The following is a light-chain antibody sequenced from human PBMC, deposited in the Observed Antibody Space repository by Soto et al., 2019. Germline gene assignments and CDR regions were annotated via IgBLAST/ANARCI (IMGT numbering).Light chain of an antibody. J-gene: IGKJ4*01. V-gene: IGKV1-NL1*01. Sequence: DIQMTQSPSSLSASVGDSFTITWRASQTIGTFLNWYQQKPGKAPKLLLSWASARESGVPERFSGSGSGTLFTLSISSLQAEDVAVYYCQQYYTLPLTFGGGTKVDIK. CDR2: WAS. CDR1: QTIGTF. CDR3: QQYYTLPLT.